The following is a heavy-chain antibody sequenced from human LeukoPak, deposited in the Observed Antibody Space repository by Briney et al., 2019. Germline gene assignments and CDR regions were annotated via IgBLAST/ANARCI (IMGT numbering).Heavy chain of an antibody. V-gene: IGHV5-51*01. CDR2: IYPGYSDT. CDR3: ATSSHYYDILTGYSGSPAFLDY. D-gene: IGHD3-9*01. CDR1: GYSFTSYW. Sequence: GESLKISCKGSGYSFTSYWVGWVRQMPGKGLEWMGIIYPGYSDTRYSPSFQGQVTISADKSISTAYLQWSSLKASDTAMYYCATSSHYYDILTGYSGSPAFLDYWGQGTLVTVSS. J-gene: IGHJ4*02.